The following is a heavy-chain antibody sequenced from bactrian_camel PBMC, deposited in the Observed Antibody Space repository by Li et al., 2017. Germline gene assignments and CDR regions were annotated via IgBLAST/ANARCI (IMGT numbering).Heavy chain of an antibody. V-gene: IGHV3S1*01. D-gene: IGHD5*01. Sequence: HVQLVESGGGSVQTGESLRLSCVASGSAFSRNCMAWFHQAPGKERERVAAITPGAGGTYYSDSAKGRFTISRDNAKNTMYLEMNNLKFEDTARYFCAAGFTYWGQGTQVTVS. CDR3: AAGFTY. J-gene: IGHJ4*01. CDR2: ITPGAGGT. CDR1: GSAFSRNC.